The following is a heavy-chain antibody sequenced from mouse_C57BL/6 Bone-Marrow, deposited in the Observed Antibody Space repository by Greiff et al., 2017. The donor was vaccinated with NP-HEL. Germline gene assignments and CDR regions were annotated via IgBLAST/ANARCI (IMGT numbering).Heavy chain of an antibody. J-gene: IGHJ2*01. CDR3: ARYPLYSNYRYFDY. D-gene: IGHD2-5*01. CDR2: IDPANGNT. CDR1: GFNIKNTY. Sequence: VQLKESVAELVRPGASVKLSCTASGFNIKNTYMHWVKQRPEQGLEWIGRIDPANGNTKYAPKFQGKATITADTSSNTAYLQLSSLTSEDTAIYYCARYPLYSNYRYFDYWGQGTTLTVSS. V-gene: IGHV14-3*01.